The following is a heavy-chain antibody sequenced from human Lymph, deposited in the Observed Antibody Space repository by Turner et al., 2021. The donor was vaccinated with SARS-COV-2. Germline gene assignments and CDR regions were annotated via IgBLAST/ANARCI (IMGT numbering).Heavy chain of an antibody. CDR1: VFTCSTYG. D-gene: IGHD4-17*01. CDR2: ISSSSSYI. J-gene: IGHJ4*02. V-gene: IGHV3-21*01. Sequence: EVQLVESGGGLFMPWGSLRLSCAASVFTCSTYGMNWVRQAPGKGLEWISSISSSSSYIYYADSVKGRFTISRDDAKNSLYLQMNSLRAEDTAVYYCARDIPTTADYFDYWGQGTLVTVSS. CDR3: ARDIPTTADYFDY.